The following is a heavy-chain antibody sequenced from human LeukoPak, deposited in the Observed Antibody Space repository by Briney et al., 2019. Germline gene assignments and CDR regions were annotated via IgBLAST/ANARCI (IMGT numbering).Heavy chain of an antibody. J-gene: IGHJ4*02. D-gene: IGHD3-3*01. Sequence: GGSLRLSCAASGFTFSTYAMSWVRQIPGKGLEWVSAISGSDDGTYYADSVKGRFTISRDNSKNTLYLQMNSLRAEDTAVYYCAKDRKFITISSLDYWGQGTLVTVSS. CDR1: GFTFSTYA. V-gene: IGHV3-23*01. CDR2: ISGSDDGT. CDR3: AKDRKFITISSLDY.